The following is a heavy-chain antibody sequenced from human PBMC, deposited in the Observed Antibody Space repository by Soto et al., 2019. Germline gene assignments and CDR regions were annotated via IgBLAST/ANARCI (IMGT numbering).Heavy chain of an antibody. D-gene: IGHD2-2*01. CDR3: ARDWNIVVVPAANVPYYYGMDV. V-gene: IGHV6-1*01. CDR1: GDSVSSNSAA. J-gene: IGHJ6*02. Sequence: SQTLSLTCAISGDSVSSNSAAWNWIRQSPSRGLEWLGRTYYRSKWYNDYAVSVKSRITINPDTSKNQFSLQLNSVTPEDTAVYYCARDWNIVVVPAANVPYYYGMDVWGQGTTVTVSS. CDR2: TYYRSKWYN.